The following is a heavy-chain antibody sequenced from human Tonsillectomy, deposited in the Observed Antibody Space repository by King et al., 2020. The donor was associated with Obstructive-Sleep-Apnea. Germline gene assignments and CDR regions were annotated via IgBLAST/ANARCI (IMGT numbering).Heavy chain of an antibody. D-gene: IGHD3-10*01. CDR3: ARPSMVRGVPKSFDY. Sequence: VQLVESGAEVKKPGESLKISCKGSGYSFTSYWIGWVRQMPGKGLEWMGIIYPGDSDTRYSPSFQGQVTISADNSISTAYLQWSSLKASDTAMYYCARPSMVRGVPKSFDYWGQGTLVTVSS. CDR2: IYPGDSDT. J-gene: IGHJ4*02. V-gene: IGHV5-51*01. CDR1: GYSFTSYW.